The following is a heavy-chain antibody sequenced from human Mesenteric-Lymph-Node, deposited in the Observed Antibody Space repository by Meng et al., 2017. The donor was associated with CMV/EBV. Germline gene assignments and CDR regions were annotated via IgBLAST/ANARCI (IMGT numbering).Heavy chain of an antibody. D-gene: IGHD3-3*01. J-gene: IGHJ5*02. CDR1: GLTVSSNH. Sequence: GGSLRLSCTGSGLTVSSNHMNWVRQTPGKGLEWVSILYDGGTTKYADSVKGRFTSSRDSSKNTLYLQMNSLKVEDTAVYYCARGSGYLGWFLDRWGQGTLVTVSS. CDR3: ARGSGYLGWFLDR. CDR2: LYDGGTT. V-gene: IGHV3-53*01.